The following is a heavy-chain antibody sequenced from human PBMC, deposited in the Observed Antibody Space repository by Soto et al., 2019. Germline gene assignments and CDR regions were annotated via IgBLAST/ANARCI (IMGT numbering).Heavy chain of an antibody. CDR3: VRDRALDSSGHWFDS. CDR1: GRPVSSGGYY. Sequence: QVQLQESGPGLVKPSQTLSLTCTVSGRPVSSGGYYWTWIRQLPGKGLESIGHINHIGSPSYNPSLKSRLSMSLDTSMNQFSLNLTSVTAADTAIYDCVRDRALDSSGHWFDSWGQGTLVTVSS. D-gene: IGHD6-19*01. V-gene: IGHV4-31*03. CDR2: INHIGSP. J-gene: IGHJ5*01.